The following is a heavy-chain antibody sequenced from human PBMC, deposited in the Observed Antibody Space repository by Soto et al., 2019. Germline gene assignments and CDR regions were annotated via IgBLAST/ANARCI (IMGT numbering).Heavy chain of an antibody. CDR3: ARGRIYDYVWGSSRYNFDY. CDR2: INHSGST. J-gene: IGHJ4*02. V-gene: IGHV4-34*01. Sequence: SETLSLTCAVYGESFSGYYWSWIRKPPGTGLEWIGEINHSGSTNYNPSLKSRVTISVDTSKNQFSLKLTSVTAADTAVYYCARGRIYDYVWGSSRYNFDYWGQGTLVTVYS. D-gene: IGHD3-16*02. CDR1: GESFSGYY.